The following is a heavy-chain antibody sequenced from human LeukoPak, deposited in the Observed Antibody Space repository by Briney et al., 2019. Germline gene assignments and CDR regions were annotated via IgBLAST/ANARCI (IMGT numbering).Heavy chain of an antibody. J-gene: IGHJ4*02. CDR3: ARDSLYSYGPDY. D-gene: IGHD5-18*01. Sequence: GGSLRLSCAASGFTVSSNYMSWVRQAPGKGLEWVSVIYSGGSTYYADSVKGRFTISRDNSKNTLYLQMNSLRAEDTAVYYCARDSLYSYGPDYWGQGTLVTVSS. CDR2: IYSGGST. V-gene: IGHV3-53*01. CDR1: GFTVSSNY.